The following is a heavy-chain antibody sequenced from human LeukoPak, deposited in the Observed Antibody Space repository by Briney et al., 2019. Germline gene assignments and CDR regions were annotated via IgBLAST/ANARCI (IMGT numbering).Heavy chain of an antibody. CDR2: TYYRSKWYN. J-gene: IGHJ6*02. Sequence: SQTLSLTCALSGDSFSSNSAAWNWVRQSPSRGLEWLGRTYYRSKWYNDYAVSVKSRITINPDTSKNQFSLQLNSVTPEDTAVYYCARERSSGWYYYYGMDVWGQGTTVTVSS. CDR3: ARERSSGWYYYYGMDV. V-gene: IGHV6-1*01. D-gene: IGHD6-19*01. CDR1: GDSFSSNSAA.